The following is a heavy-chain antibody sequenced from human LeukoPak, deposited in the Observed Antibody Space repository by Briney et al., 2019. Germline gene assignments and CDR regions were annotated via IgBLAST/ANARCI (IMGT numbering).Heavy chain of an antibody. CDR1: GFTFSSYA. J-gene: IGHJ6*02. V-gene: IGHV3-23*01. D-gene: IGHD2-15*01. CDR3: AKRHCSGGSCYAASYGMDV. Sequence: GGSLTLSCVASGFTFSSYAMSWVRQAPGKGLEWVSAISGSGGSTYYADSVKGRITISRDNSKNTLFLQMNSLRAEDTAVYYCAKRHCSGGSCYAASYGMDVWGQGTTVTVSS. CDR2: ISGSGGST.